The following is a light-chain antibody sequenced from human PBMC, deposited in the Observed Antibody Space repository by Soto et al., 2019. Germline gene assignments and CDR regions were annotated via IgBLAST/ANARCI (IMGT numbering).Light chain of an antibody. CDR1: SSDVGTYNL. Sequence: QSVLTQPASVSGSPGQSIALSCTGTSSDVGTYNLVSWYQQHPGKAPKLLISEGGKRPSGVSDRFSGSKSGNTASLTISGLQAEDEADYYCCSFAAGNTYVFGPGTRSPS. CDR2: EGG. CDR3: CSFAAGNTYV. J-gene: IGLJ1*01. V-gene: IGLV2-23*01.